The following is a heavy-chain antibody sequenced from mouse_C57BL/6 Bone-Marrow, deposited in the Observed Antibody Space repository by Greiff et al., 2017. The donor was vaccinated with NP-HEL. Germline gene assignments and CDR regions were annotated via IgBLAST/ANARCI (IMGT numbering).Heavy chain of an antibody. Sequence: EVQGVESGGGLVQPGGSLKLSCAASGFTFSDYYMYWVRQTPEKRLEWVAYISNGGGSTYYPDTVKGRFTISRDNAKNTLYLQMSRLKSEDTAVYYCERHESSGYYAMDDWGQGTSVTVSS. J-gene: IGHJ4*01. CDR3: ERHESSGYYAMDD. CDR2: ISNGGGST. D-gene: IGHD3-2*02. V-gene: IGHV5-12*01. CDR1: GFTFSDYY.